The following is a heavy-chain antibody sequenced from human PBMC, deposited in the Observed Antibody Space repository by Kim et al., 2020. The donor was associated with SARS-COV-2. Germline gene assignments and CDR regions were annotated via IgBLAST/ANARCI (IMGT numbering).Heavy chain of an antibody. CDR3: ARKGSYYAYFDY. V-gene: IGHV3-72*01. D-gene: IGHD1-26*01. J-gene: IGHJ4*02. Sequence: EYAASVKGRFTISRDDSKTSLYLQMNSLKTEDTAVYYCARKGSYYAYFDYWGQGTLVTVSS.